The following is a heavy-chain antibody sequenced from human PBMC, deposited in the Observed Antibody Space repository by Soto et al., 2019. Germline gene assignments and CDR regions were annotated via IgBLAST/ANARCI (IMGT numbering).Heavy chain of an antibody. D-gene: IGHD4-17*01. V-gene: IGHV1-69*13. J-gene: IGHJ4*02. CDR2: IIPIFGTA. CDR3: ASPSTVTNLYYFDY. CDR1: GGTFSSYA. Sequence: GASVKVSCKASGGTFSSYAISWVRQAPGQGLEWMGGIIPIFGTANYAQKFQGRVTITADESTSTAYMELSSLRSEDTAVYYCASPSTVTNLYYFDYWAREPWSPSPQ.